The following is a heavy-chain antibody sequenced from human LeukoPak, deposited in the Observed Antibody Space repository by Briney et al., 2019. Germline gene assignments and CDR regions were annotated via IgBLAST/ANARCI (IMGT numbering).Heavy chain of an antibody. CDR1: GGPISSYY. CDR2: IYTSGST. CDR3: VRERNQGYCTGGYCLGWFDP. Sequence: SETPSLTCTVSGGPISSYYWSWIRQPAGKGLEWIGRIYTSGSTNYNPSLKSRATMSVDTSKNQFSLKMTSVTAADTAMYYCVRERNQGYCTGGYCLGWFDPWGQGTLVTVSS. J-gene: IGHJ5*02. V-gene: IGHV4-4*07. D-gene: IGHD2-8*02.